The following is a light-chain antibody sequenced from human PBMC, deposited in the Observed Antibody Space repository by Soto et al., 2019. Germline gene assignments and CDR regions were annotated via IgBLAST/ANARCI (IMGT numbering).Light chain of an antibody. Sequence: EIVLTQSPGTLSLSPGERATLSCRASQSVSNNYLAWYQQKPGQAPRLLIYGVSNRATGIPDRFSGSGSGTDFTLTISRLEPEDFAVYYCQQYGSSGTFGQGTK. J-gene: IGKJ1*01. CDR2: GVS. V-gene: IGKV3-20*01. CDR1: QSVSNNY. CDR3: QQYGSSGT.